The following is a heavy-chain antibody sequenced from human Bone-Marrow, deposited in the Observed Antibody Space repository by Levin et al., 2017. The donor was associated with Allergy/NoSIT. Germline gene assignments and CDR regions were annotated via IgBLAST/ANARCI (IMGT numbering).Heavy chain of an antibody. CDR2: IYYSGST. Sequence: SETLSLTCTVSGGSISSSSYYWGWIRQPPGKGLEWIGSIYYSGSTYYNPSLKSRVTISVDTSKNQFSLKLSSVTAADTAVYYCAREVLRYFELPPRQNWFDPWGQGTLVTVSS. CDR1: GGSISSSSYY. V-gene: IGHV4-39*01. CDR3: AREVLRYFELPPRQNWFDP. D-gene: IGHD3-9*01. J-gene: IGHJ5*02.